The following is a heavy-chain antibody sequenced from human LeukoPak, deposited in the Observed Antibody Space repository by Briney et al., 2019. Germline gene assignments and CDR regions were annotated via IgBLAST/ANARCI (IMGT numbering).Heavy chain of an antibody. D-gene: IGHD6-13*01. CDR3: ARVSAAAGIFDY. Sequence: ASVKLSCKASGYTFTSYYMHWVRQAPGQGLEWMGIINPSGGSTSHAQKFQGRVTMTRDTSTSTVYMELSSLRSEDTAVYYCARVSAAAGIFDYWGQGTLVTVSS. CDR1: GYTFTSYY. J-gene: IGHJ4*02. V-gene: IGHV1-46*01. CDR2: INPSGGST.